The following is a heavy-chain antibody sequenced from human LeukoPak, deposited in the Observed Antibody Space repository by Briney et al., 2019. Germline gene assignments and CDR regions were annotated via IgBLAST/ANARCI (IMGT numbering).Heavy chain of an antibody. V-gene: IGHV3-23*01. Sequence: GGSLRLSCAASGFTFSHFAMSWVRQAPGKGLHWVSTISGSGNKTYDADSVKGRFTISRDNSKNTLHLQMTGLRAEDTAVYYCAKLKRVGIAPFDDWGQGILVTVSS. D-gene: IGHD3-10*01. CDR1: GFTFSHFA. CDR2: ISGSGNKT. CDR3: AKLKRVGIAPFDD. J-gene: IGHJ4*02.